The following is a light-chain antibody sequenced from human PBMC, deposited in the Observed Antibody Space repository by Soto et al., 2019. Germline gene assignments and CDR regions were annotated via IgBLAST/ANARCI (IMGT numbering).Light chain of an antibody. V-gene: IGKV3-15*01. CDR3: QQYGASTPIT. J-gene: IGKJ5*01. CDR1: QNVGSG. CDR2: GAS. Sequence: EIVVTQSPATLSVSPGESATLSCRASQNVGSGLAWYQQKPGQAPRLLIYGASTRATGVPARFSGSGFGTEFTLTISSLQSEDFAVYYCQQYGASTPITFGQGTRLAIK.